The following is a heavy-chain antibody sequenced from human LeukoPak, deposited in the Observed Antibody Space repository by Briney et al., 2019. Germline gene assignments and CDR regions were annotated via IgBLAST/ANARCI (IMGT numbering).Heavy chain of an antibody. J-gene: IGHJ3*02. V-gene: IGHV7-4-1*02. D-gene: IGHD4-11*01. CDR3: ARAEGRLHDAFDI. CDR1: GYTFTSYG. Sequence: VASVKVSCKASGYTFTSYGISWVRQAPGQGLEWMGWINTNTGNPTYAQGFTGRFVFSLDTSVSTAYLQISSLKAEDTAVYYCARAEGRLHDAFDIWGQGTMVTVSS. CDR2: INTNTGNP.